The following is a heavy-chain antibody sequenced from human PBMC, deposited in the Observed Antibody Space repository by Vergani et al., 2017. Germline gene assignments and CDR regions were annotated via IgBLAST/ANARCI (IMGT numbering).Heavy chain of an antibody. V-gene: IGHV3-53*02. CDR1: GFSVSSSY. CDR3: ARGGGAIFGVVDY. D-gene: IGHD3-3*01. Sequence: EVQLVETGGGLIQPGGSLRLSCAASGFSVSSSYMSWVRQAPGKGLEWVSVIYSGGSTYYADSVKGRFTISRDNSKNTLYLQMNSLRAEDTAVYYCARGGGAIFGVVDYWGQGTLVTVSS. J-gene: IGHJ4*02. CDR2: IYSGGST.